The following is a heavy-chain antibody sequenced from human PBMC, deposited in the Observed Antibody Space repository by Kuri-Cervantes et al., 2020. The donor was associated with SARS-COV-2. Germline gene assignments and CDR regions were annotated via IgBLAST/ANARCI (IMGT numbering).Heavy chain of an antibody. D-gene: IGHD5-12*01. CDR2: ISYDGSNK. V-gene: IGHV3-30-3*01. J-gene: IGHJ6*02. CDR1: GFTFSSYA. Sequence: GESLKISCAAAGFTFSSYAMHWVRQAPGKGLEWVAVISYDGSNKYYADSVKGRFTINRDNSKNALYLQMNSLRAEDTAVYYGARDRGSYSGYGPNLSYYYYGMDVWGQGTTVTVSS. CDR3: ARDRGSYSGYGPNLSYYYYGMDV.